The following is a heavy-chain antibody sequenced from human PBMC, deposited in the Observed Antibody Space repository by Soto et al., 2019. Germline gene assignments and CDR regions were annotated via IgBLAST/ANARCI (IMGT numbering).Heavy chain of an antibody. J-gene: IGHJ4*02. CDR2: IYHSGTT. CDR3: ARRGDGSGSLDY. D-gene: IGHD3-10*01. CDR1: GDSISSSIW. Sequence: SETLSLTCAVSGDSISSSIWWSWVRLPPGKGLEWIGEIYHSGTTNYNPSLKGRVTISVDKSKNQFSLKMSSLTAADTAVYYCARRGDGSGSLDYWGQGTLVTVSS. V-gene: IGHV4-4*02.